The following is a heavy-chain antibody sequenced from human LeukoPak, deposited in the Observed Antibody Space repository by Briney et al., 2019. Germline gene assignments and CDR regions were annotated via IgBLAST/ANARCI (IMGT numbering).Heavy chain of an antibody. CDR1: GFTFSGYW. V-gene: IGHV3-21*01. J-gene: IGHJ5*02. CDR2: ITSSSSYI. Sequence: GGSLRLSCAASGFTFSGYWMSWVRQAPGKGLEWVSSITSSSSYIYYADSVKGRFTISRDNAKNSLYLQMSSLRAEDTAVYYCAREMLAAVAAQSWGQGTLVTVSS. D-gene: IGHD6-19*01. CDR3: AREMLAAVAAQS.